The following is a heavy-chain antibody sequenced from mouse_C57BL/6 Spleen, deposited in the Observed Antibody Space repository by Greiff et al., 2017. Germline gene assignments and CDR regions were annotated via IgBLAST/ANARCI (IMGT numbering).Heavy chain of an antibody. V-gene: IGHV1-18*01. CDR1: GYTFTDYN. Sequence: VQLQQSGPELVKPGASVKILCKASGYTFTDYNMDWVKQSHGKSLEWIGDINPNNGGTIYNQKFKGKATLTVDKSSSTAYMELRSLTSEDTAVYYCASADGSRGGYAMEYWGQGTSATVSS. CDR3: ASADGSRGGYAMEY. CDR2: INPNNGGT. J-gene: IGHJ4*01. D-gene: IGHD1-1*01.